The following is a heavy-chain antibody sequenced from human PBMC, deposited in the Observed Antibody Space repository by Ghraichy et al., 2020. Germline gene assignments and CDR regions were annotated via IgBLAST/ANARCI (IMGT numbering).Heavy chain of an antibody. Sequence: GGSLRLSCAASGFSFQDYGMHWVRQAPGKGLEWVAVIWHDGSNHYSSDAVKGRFTISRDNSKSMVNLKMDSLRVDDTAVYFCARINSSAFHAGDYWGKGTLVTVSS. D-gene: IGHD3-3*01. V-gene: IGHV3-33*01. CDR2: IWHDGSNH. J-gene: IGHJ4*02. CDR3: ARINSSAFHAGDY. CDR1: GFSFQDYG.